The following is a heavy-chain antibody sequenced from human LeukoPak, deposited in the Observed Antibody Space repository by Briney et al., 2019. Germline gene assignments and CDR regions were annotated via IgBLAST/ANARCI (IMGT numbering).Heavy chain of an antibody. CDR1: GFTFSRYV. Sequence: GGSLRLSCVASGFTFSRYVMNWVRQAPGKGLEWVSTISGSGGSIYDADSVKGRFTISRDNSKNTLNLQMNSLRADDTAVYYCAKGLPPSSTWAYWHFDLWGRGALVTVSS. D-gene: IGHD6-13*01. J-gene: IGHJ2*01. CDR3: AKGLPPSSTWAYWHFDL. V-gene: IGHV3-23*01. CDR2: ISGSGGSI.